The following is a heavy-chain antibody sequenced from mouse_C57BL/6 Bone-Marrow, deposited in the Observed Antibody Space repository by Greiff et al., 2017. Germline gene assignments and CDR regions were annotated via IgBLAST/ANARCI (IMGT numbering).Heavy chain of an antibody. Sequence: VKLVESGAELARPGASVKLSCTASGYTFTSYGISWVQQRTGQGLEWIGEIYPRSGNTYYNEKFKGKATLTADKSSSTAYMRLRSLTSEDSAVXFCASLRLRLAWFAYWGQGTLVTVSA. CDR1: GYTFTSYG. CDR2: IYPRSGNT. D-gene: IGHD2-4*01. V-gene: IGHV1-81*01. J-gene: IGHJ3*01. CDR3: ASLRLRLAWFAY.